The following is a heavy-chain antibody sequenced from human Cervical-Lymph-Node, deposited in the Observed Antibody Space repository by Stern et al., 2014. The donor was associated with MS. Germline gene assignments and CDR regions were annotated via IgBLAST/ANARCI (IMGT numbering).Heavy chain of an antibody. Sequence: VQLVQSGAEVKKPGSSVKVSCKASGGPLNNYAVSWVRQAPGQGLEWIGNIIPFLGIANYAHKFQGRVTLTAAATTSYMEVSSLRSDDTAVYYCARSPDLYDSSGYYFDWGQGTLVTVSS. J-gene: IGHJ4*02. CDR1: GGPLNNYA. D-gene: IGHD3-22*01. CDR2: IIPFLGIA. CDR3: ARSPDLYDSSGYYFD. V-gene: IGHV1-69*09.